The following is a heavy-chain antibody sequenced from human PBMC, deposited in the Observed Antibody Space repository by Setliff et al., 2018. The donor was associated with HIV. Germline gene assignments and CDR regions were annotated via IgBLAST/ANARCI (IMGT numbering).Heavy chain of an antibody. CDR3: ARDRNWGSGDAFDI. D-gene: IGHD3-10*01. Sequence: SETLSLTCTVSGGSISSGAYYWTWIRQPAGKGLDWIGHMYTTGSTNYNASLKSRVTISVDTSKNQFSLKLSSVTAADTAVYYCARDRNWGSGDAFDIWGRGTMVTVSS. V-gene: IGHV4-61*09. CDR2: MYTTGST. CDR1: GGSISSGAYY. J-gene: IGHJ3*02.